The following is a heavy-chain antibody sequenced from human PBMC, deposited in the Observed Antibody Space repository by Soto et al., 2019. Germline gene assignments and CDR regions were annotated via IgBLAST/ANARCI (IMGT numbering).Heavy chain of an antibody. V-gene: IGHV4-30-2*01. D-gene: IGHD3-22*01. CDR3: ARNHYDTSGYYNDWFDP. Sequence: SETLSLTCAVSGGSISSGGYSWSWIRQPPGKGLEWIGYIYQTGRSYYNPSLKSRVTISLDRPKNQFSLKLSSVTAADTAVYYCARNHYDTSGYYNDWFDPWGQGILVTVSS. CDR2: IYQTGRS. CDR1: GGSISSGGYS. J-gene: IGHJ5*02.